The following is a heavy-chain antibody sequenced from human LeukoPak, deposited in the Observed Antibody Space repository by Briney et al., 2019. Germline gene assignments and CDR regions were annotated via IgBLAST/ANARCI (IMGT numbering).Heavy chain of an antibody. CDR1: GRSISSSSYY. V-gene: IGHV4-39*01. D-gene: IGHD3-9*01. CDR2: IYYSGSI. J-gene: IGHJ3*02. Sequence: SETLSLMCTVCGRSISSSSYYWGWIRRPPGKGREWFGSIYYSGSIYYNPSLQSQVTIFVDTSKNQFSLRLSSVTAADTAVYYCARLPGPYFDWLLLSDAAFDIWGQGTMVTVSS. CDR3: ARLPGPYFDWLLLSDAAFDI.